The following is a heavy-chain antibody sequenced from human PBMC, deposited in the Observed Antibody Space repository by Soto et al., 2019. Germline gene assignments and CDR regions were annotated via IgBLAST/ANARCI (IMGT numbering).Heavy chain of an antibody. CDR1: GFTFSSYD. Sequence: EVQLLESGGGLVQPGGSLRLSCVASGFTFSSYDMRWVRQATGKGLEWVSAIGTTGDKYYQGDVKARFNISRENANKSFYLQMNSLRAVDTAVYYCAREESRGAFDIWGQGKMVPVSS. J-gene: IGHJ3*02. CDR3: AREESRGAFDI. CDR2: IGTTGDK. D-gene: IGHD6-13*01. V-gene: IGHV3-13*01.